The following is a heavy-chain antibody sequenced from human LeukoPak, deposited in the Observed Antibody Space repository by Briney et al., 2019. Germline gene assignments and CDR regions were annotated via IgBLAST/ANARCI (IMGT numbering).Heavy chain of an antibody. CDR1: GSTFSSYA. D-gene: IGHD1-26*01. Sequence: PGGSLRLSCAASGSTFSSYAMSWVRQAPGSGLEWVSAISGSGGSTYYADSVKGRFTISRDNSKNTLYLQMNSLRAEDTAVYYCAKFSGSYSSPFDYWGQGTLVTVSS. V-gene: IGHV3-23*01. CDR3: AKFSGSYSSPFDY. J-gene: IGHJ4*02. CDR2: ISGSGGST.